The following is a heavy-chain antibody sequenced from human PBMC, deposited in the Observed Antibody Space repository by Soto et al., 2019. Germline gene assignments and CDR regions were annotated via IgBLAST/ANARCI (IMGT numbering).Heavy chain of an antibody. V-gene: IGHV5-10-1*01. J-gene: IGHJ4*02. CDR1: GYSFTSYW. D-gene: IGHD3-22*01. Sequence: GESLKISCKGSGYSFTSYWISWVRQMPGKGLEWMGRIDPSDSYTDYSPSFQGHVTISADKSSSTAYLQWSSLKASDTAMYYCARHAEYYYDSSGYYYDRAALDHWGQGAPVTVSS. CDR3: ARHAEYYYDSSGYYYDRAALDH. CDR2: IDPSDSYT.